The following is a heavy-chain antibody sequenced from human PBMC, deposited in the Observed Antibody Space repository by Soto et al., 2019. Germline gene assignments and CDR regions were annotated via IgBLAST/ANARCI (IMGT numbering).Heavy chain of an antibody. Sequence: GGSLRLSCAASGFTFSDYYMSWFRQAPGKGLEWVSYISGSGSITHDADSVKGRFTISRDNAKNSLYLQMNSLRAEDTAIYYCARVGSTLAAGTPDYWGQGTLVTVPQ. CDR1: GFTFSDYY. J-gene: IGHJ4*02. CDR2: ISGSGSIT. V-gene: IGHV3-11*01. CDR3: ARVGSTLAAGTPDY. D-gene: IGHD6-13*01.